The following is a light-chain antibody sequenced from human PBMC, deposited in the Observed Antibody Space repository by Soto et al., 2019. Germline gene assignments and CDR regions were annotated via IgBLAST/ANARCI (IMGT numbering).Light chain of an antibody. CDR2: AAS. CDR3: QHRGNWPSVT. V-gene: IGKV3-11*01. CDR1: QSVSSS. Sequence: EIVLTQSPATLSLSPGNRATLSCRSSQSVSSSLAWYQHQPGQAPRLLLYAASNRAPGIPARFSGSGSGTHFTLTISSLEPEDFAVYYCQHRGNWPSVTFGGGTKLQIK. J-gene: IGKJ4*01.